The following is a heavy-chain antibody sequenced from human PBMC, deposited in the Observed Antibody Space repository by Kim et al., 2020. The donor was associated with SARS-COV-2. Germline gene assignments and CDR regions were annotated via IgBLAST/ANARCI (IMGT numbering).Heavy chain of an antibody. CDR3: ARGYFLYSSSYYGMDV. Sequence: SETLSLTCAVYGGSFSGYYWSWIRQPPGKGLEWIGEINHSGSTNYNPSLKSRVTISVDTSKNQFSLKLSSVTAADTAVYYCARGYFLYSSSYYGMDVWGQGTTVTVSS. CDR1: GGSFSGYY. J-gene: IGHJ6*02. D-gene: IGHD6-13*01. CDR2: INHSGST. V-gene: IGHV4-34*01.